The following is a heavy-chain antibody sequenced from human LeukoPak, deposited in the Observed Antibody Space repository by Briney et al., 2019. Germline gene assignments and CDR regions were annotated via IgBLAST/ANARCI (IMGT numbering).Heavy chain of an antibody. CDR2: IYHSGST. Sequence: SETLSLTCTVSGGSISSGGYYWSWIRQPPGKGLEWIGYIYHSGSTYYNPSLKSRVTISVDRSKNQFSLKLSSVTAADTAVYYCARDIDYYYYMDVWGKGTTVTVSS. CDR3: ARDIDYYYYMDV. V-gene: IGHV4-30-2*01. J-gene: IGHJ6*03. CDR1: GGSISSGGYY. D-gene: IGHD3-16*02.